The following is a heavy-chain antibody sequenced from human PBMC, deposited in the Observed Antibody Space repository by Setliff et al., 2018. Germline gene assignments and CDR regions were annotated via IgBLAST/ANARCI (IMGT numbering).Heavy chain of an antibody. CDR3: AKVRLPNSYMRSGVES. Sequence: GGSLRLSCAASGYTSSSYAMTWVRQAPGKGLEWVSIISASGDTTYYADSVKGRFTISRDNTENSLYLQMNSLRVEDTAFYYCAKVRLPNSYMRSGVESWGQGTLVTVSS. CDR1: GYTSSSYA. CDR2: ISASGDTT. D-gene: IGHD1-20*01. V-gene: IGHV3-23*01. J-gene: IGHJ5*01.